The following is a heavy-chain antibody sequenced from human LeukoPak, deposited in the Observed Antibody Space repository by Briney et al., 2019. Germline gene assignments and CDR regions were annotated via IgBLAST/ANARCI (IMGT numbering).Heavy chain of an antibody. CDR3: ARAVSNDYAAH. Sequence: PGGSLRLSCAASGFTVSNNYMSWVRQAPGKGLEWVPIIYNGGSTYYADSVKGRFTMSRDNSKNTLYLQMNSLRAEDTAVYYCARAVSNDYAAHWGQGTLVTVSS. CDR1: GFTVSNNY. CDR2: IYNGGST. J-gene: IGHJ4*02. V-gene: IGHV3-53*01. D-gene: IGHD4-17*01.